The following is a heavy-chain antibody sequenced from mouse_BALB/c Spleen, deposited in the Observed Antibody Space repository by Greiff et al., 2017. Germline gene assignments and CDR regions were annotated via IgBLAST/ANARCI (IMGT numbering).Heavy chain of an antibody. D-gene: IGHD2-1*01. J-gene: IGHJ3*01. Sequence: EVKLMESGPSLVKPSQTLSLTCSVTGDSITSCYWNWIRKFPGNKLEYMGYISYSGSTYYNPSLKSRISITRDTSKNQYYLQLNSVTTEDTATYYCARLYGNYAWFAYWGQGTLVTVSA. CDR1: GDSITSCY. V-gene: IGHV3-8*02. CDR3: ARLYGNYAWFAY. CDR2: ISYSGST.